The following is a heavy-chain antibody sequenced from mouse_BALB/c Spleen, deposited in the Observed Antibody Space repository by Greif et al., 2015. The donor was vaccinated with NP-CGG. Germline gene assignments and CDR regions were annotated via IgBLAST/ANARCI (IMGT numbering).Heavy chain of an antibody. CDR1: GYTFTSYW. J-gene: IGHJ2*01. Sequence: QVQLKESGAELVKPGASVKLSCKASGYTFTSYWMHWVKQRPGQGLEWIGEINPSNGRTNYNEKFKSKATLTVDKSSSTAYMQLSSLTSEDSAVYYCARVMISYYFDYWGQGTTLTVSS. CDR2: INPSNGRT. V-gene: IGHV1S81*02. CDR3: ARVMISYYFDY. D-gene: IGHD2-4*01.